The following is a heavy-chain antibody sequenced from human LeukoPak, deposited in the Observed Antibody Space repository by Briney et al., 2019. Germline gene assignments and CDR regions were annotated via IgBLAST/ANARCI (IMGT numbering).Heavy chain of an antibody. Sequence: GGSLRLSCSASGFNFSAYWMTWVRQAPGKGLEWVANIKDDGSDKYYMESEKGRFTISRDNAKNSLYLQMNSLRAEDTAVYYCARVVGAGYFDLWGRGTLVTVSS. V-gene: IGHV3-7*01. CDR1: GFNFSAYW. J-gene: IGHJ2*01. CDR3: ARVVGAGYFDL. D-gene: IGHD1-26*01. CDR2: IKDDGSDK.